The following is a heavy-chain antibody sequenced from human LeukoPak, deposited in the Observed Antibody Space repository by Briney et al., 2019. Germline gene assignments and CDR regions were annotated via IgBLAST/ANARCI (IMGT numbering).Heavy chain of an antibody. D-gene: IGHD3-3*01. CDR2: IYYSGNT. CDR1: GGSFSGYY. J-gene: IGHJ4*02. CDR3: ARLPKTYDFWSNYYVY. Sequence: PSETLSLTCAVYGGSFSGYYWIWIRQPPGKGLEWTGSIYYSGNTYYNPSLESRVTISVDTSKNQFSLKLSSVTAADTAVYYCARLPKTYDFWSNYYVYWGQGTLVTVSS. V-gene: IGHV4-34*01.